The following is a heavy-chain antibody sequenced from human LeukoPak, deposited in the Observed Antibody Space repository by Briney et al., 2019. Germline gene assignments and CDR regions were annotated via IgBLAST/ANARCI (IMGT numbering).Heavy chain of an antibody. D-gene: IGHD6-19*01. CDR3: TRGSSGRRDN. J-gene: IGHJ4*02. Sequence: ASVKVSCKVSGYTFTSCNINSVRQATGQGLEWMGWMNPNSGNTGYGQSFQGRITMTRDISIGTAYMELSNLTSEDTAIYYCTRGSSGRRDNWGQGTLVTVSA. V-gene: IGHV1-8*01. CDR1: GYTFTSCN. CDR2: MNPNSGNT.